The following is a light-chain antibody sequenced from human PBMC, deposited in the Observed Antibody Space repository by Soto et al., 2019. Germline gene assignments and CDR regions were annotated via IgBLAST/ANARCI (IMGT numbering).Light chain of an antibody. CDR1: RSDIGGSKY. CDR2: EVT. J-gene: IGLJ1*01. V-gene: IGLV2-14*01. Sequence: QSALTQPASLSGSPGQWITISCAGTRSDIGGSKYVSWYQQHPGRAPKLIIYEVTYRPSGVSARFSGSKSGNTASLTVSGLQAEDDADYYCSSYSNSGTLYVFGTGTKLTVL. CDR3: SSYSNSGTLYV.